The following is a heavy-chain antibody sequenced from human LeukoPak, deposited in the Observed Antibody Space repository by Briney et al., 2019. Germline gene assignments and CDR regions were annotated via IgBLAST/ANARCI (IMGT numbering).Heavy chain of an antibody. D-gene: IGHD3-10*01. CDR3: ARAGSHYYGSGSGFYFDY. Sequence: HPGGSLRLSCAASGFTFSIAWMSWVRQAPGKGLEWVSYIRSSSSTIYYADSVKGRFTISRDNAKNSLYLQMNSLRDEDTAVYYCARAGSHYYGSGSGFYFDYWGQGTLVTVSS. CDR2: IRSSSSTI. V-gene: IGHV3-48*02. CDR1: GFTFSIAW. J-gene: IGHJ4*02.